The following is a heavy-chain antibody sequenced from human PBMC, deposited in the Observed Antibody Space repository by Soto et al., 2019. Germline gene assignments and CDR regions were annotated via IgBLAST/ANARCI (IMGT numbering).Heavy chain of an antibody. CDR1: GFTFTSSA. Sequence: ASVKVSCKASGFTFTSSAMQWVRQARGQRLEWMGWINAGNGNTKYSQKFQGRVTITRDTSASTAYMELSSLRFEDTAVYHYARSIGLAGEYWGQGTLVTVSS. CDR3: ARSIGLAGEY. D-gene: IGHD3-10*01. CDR2: INAGNGNT. V-gene: IGHV1-3*01. J-gene: IGHJ4*02.